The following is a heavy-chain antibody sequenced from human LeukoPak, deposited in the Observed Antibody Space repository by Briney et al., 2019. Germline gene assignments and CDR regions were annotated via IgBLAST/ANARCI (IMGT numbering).Heavy chain of an antibody. J-gene: IGHJ4*02. Sequence: GGSLRLSCAASGFTFSSYWMSWVRQAPGKGLEWVANIKQDGSEKYYVDSVKGRFTISRDNAKNSLYLQMNSLRAEDTAVYYCARDQYSSGWHPFFDYWGQGTLVTVSS. V-gene: IGHV3-7*01. CDR1: GFTFSSYW. D-gene: IGHD6-19*01. CDR2: IKQDGSEK. CDR3: ARDQYSSGWHPFFDY.